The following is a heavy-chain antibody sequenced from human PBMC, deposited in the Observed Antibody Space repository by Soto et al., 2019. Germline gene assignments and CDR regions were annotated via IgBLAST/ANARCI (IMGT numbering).Heavy chain of an antibody. CDR2: IYTSGST. CDR1: GGSISSYY. Sequence: TSETLSLTCTVSGGSISSYYWSWIRQPPGKGLEWIGRIYTSGSTNYNPSLKSRVTMSVDTSKNQFYLKLSSVTAADTAVYYCAREFPYYVSSDSYLDYWGQGALVTVSS. J-gene: IGHJ4*02. V-gene: IGHV4-4*07. D-gene: IGHD3-16*01. CDR3: AREFPYYVSSDSYLDY.